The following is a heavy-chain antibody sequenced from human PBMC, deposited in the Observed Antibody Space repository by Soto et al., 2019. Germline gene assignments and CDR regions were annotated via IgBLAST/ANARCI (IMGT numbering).Heavy chain of an antibody. CDR1: GGSISSGGYY. V-gene: IGHV4-31*03. CDR2: IYYSGST. Sequence: TLSLTCTFSGGSISSGGYYWSCIRQHLGKGLEWIGYIYYSGSTYYNPSLKSRVTISVDTSKNQFSLKLSSVTAADTAVYYCASASWTRRTQFDYWGQGTLVTVSS. J-gene: IGHJ4*02. CDR3: ASASWTRRTQFDY. D-gene: IGHD2-2*01.